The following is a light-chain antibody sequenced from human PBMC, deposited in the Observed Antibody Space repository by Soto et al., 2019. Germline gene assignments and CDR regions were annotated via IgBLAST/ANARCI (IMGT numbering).Light chain of an antibody. CDR3: QQRSNWPPIT. J-gene: IGKJ5*01. V-gene: IGKV3-11*01. CDR1: QPVNSGY. CDR2: GVS. Sequence: IVLTQSPGTLSLSPGEGATLSCRASQPVNSGYLACYQQQPGPAPRLLMYGVSTRDTGIPARFSGSGCGTDITLTISSREPEDFAVDYCQQRSNWPPITFGQGTRLEI.